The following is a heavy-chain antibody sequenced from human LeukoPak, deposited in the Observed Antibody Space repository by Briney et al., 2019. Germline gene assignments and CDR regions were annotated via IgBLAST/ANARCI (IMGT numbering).Heavy chain of an antibody. CDR2: INSDGTYT. Sequence: GGSLRLSCAASGFAFSSSWMLWVRQAPGEGLVWVSRINSDGTYTNYADSVKGRFTISRDNAKNTLYLQMNSLRAEDTAVYYCARDLSHTFDYWGQRTLVTVSS. V-gene: IGHV3-74*01. J-gene: IGHJ4*02. CDR1: GFAFSSSW. CDR3: ARDLSHTFDY.